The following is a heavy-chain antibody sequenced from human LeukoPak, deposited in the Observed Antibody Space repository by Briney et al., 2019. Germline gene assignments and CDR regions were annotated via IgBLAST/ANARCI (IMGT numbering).Heavy chain of an antibody. CDR1: GGSISSYY. CDR2: IYYSGST. V-gene: IGHV4-59*01. J-gene: IGHJ4*02. CDR3: ARGTELLWFGELLSSHFDY. Sequence: SETLSLTCTVSGGSISSYYWSWIRQPPGKGLEWIGYIYYSGSTNYNPSLKSRVTISVDTSKNQFPLKLSSVTAADTAVYYCARGTELLWFGELLSSHFDYWGQGTLVTVSS. D-gene: IGHD3-10*01.